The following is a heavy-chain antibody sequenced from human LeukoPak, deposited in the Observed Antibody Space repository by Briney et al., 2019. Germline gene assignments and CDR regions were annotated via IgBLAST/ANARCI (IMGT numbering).Heavy chain of an antibody. V-gene: IGHV1-2*02. CDR3: ARVIGYCSGGSCDNFDY. CDR1: GYTFTGYY. Sequence: ASVKVSCKASGYTFTGYYMHWVRQAPGQGLEWMGWINPNSGGTNYAQKFQGRVTMTRDTSISTAYMELSRLRSDDTAVYYCARVIGYCSGGSCDNFDYWGQGTLVTVSS. D-gene: IGHD2-15*01. CDR2: INPNSGGT. J-gene: IGHJ4*02.